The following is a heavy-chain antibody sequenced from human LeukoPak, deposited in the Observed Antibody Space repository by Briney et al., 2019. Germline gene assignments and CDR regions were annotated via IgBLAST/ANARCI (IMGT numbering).Heavy chain of an antibody. CDR3: ARVSLWFGELS. D-gene: IGHD3-10*01. CDR2: IRYDGSNE. V-gene: IGHV3-30*02. J-gene: IGHJ5*02. CDR1: GFSFSGYG. Sequence: GGSLRLSCAASGFSFSGYGMHWVRQAPGKGLEWVAFIRYDGSNEYYADSVKGRFTISRDKSKNTLSLQMNGLRVEDTAVYYCARVSLWFGELSWGQGTLVTVSS.